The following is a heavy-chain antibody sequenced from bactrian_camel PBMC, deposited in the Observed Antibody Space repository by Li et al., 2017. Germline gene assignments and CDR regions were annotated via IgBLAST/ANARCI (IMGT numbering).Heavy chain of an antibody. V-gene: IGHV3S53*01. J-gene: IGHJ4*01. CDR3: AADPAAKCPDWRPFTH. CDR2: IAMDGKS. CDR1: GVMTRLYC. D-gene: IGHD1*01. Sequence: HVQLVESGGGSVQTGGSLRLSCAVSGVMTRLYCMAWFRQSPGLEREEVARIAMDGKSRYADTVLGRFTISKDNDKNTVYLQLNDLKPDDTAVYTCAADPAAKCPDWRPFTHWGQGTQVTVS.